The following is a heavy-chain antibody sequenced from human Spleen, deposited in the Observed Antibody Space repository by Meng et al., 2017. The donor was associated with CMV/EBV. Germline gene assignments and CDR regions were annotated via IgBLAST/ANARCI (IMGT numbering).Heavy chain of an antibody. D-gene: IGHD3-10*01. V-gene: IGHV4-59*12. CDR2: IYYSGST. CDR3: ARDKTRYYYGSGSPYQDY. Sequence: SETLSLTCTVSGGSISSYYWSWIRQPPGKGLEWIGYIYYSGSTHYNPSLKSRVTISVDTSKNQFSLKLSSVTAADTAVYYCARDKTRYYYGSGSPYQDYWGQGTLVTVSS. J-gene: IGHJ4*02. CDR1: GGSISSYY.